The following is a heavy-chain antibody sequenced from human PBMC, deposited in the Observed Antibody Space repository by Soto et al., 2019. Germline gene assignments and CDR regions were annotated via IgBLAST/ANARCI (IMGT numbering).Heavy chain of an antibody. CDR1: GGAISGSY. CDR3: ARSVAVPGAHIDY. Sequence: SETLSLTCSVSGGAISGSYWSWIRQSPGKGLEWLVYVYYTGSTNYSPSLRSRVSISVDTSKNEFSLRLRSVTAADTAVYFCARSVAVPGAHIDYWGQGTQVTVSS. CDR2: VYYTGST. V-gene: IGHV4-59*01. J-gene: IGHJ4*02. D-gene: IGHD6-19*01.